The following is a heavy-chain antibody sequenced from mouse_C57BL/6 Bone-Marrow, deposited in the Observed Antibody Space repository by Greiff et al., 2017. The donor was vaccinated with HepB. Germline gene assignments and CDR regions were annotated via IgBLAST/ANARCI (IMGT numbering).Heavy chain of an antibody. J-gene: IGHJ4*01. CDR1: GYTFTNYW. D-gene: IGHD3-2*02. CDR2: IYPGGGYT. CDR3: ARGRVSSGFYAMDY. Sequence: QVQLQQSGAELVRPGTSVKMSCKASGYTFTNYWIGWAKQRPGHGLEWIGDIYPGGGYTNYNEKFKGKATLTADKSSSTAYMQFSSLTSEDSAIYYCARGRVSSGFYAMDYWGQGTSVTVSS. V-gene: IGHV1-63*01.